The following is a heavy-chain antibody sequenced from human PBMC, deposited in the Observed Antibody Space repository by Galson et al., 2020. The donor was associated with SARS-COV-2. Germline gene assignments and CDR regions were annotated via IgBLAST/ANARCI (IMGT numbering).Heavy chain of an antibody. CDR1: GYTFTSYD. CDR2: MNPNSGNT. D-gene: IGHD6-19*01. Sequence: ASVKVSCKASGYTFTSYDINWVRQATGQGLEWMGWMNPNSGNTGHAQKFQGRVTMTRNTSISTAYMELSSLRSEDTAVYYCARGGYTSTIFNYYYDMDVWGKGTTVTVSS. J-gene: IGHJ6*03. V-gene: IGHV1-8*01. CDR3: ARGGYTSTIFNYYYDMDV.